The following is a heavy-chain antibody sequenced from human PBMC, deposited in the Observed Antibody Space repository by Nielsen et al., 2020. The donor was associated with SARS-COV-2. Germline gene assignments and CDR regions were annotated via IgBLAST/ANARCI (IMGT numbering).Heavy chain of an antibody. CDR2: INAYEGNT. Sequence: ASVKVSCKASGFTFTTFGISWVRQAPGQGLEWMEGINAYEGNTNYAQKFQGRVTMTTDTSTSTAYMELRSLRSDDTAVYYCARAQNYYDSSGYLRNDAFDIWGQGTMVTVST. V-gene: IGHV1-18*01. D-gene: IGHD3-22*01. CDR1: GFTFTTFG. J-gene: IGHJ3*02. CDR3: ARAQNYYDSSGYLRNDAFDI.